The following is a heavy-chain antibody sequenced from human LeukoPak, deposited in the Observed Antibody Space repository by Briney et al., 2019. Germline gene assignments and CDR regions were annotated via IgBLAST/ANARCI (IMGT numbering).Heavy chain of an antibody. D-gene: IGHD6-19*01. CDR3: AREGGSGWSFDY. CDR2: IRSKAYGGTA. Sequence: PGRSLRLSCTASGFTFGNYAMSWFRQAPGKGLEYIGFIRSKAYGGTAEYAASAKGRFTISRDDSKSIAYLQMNSLKPEDTAMYYCAREGGSGWSFDYWGQGTLVTVSS. J-gene: IGHJ4*02. V-gene: IGHV3-49*03. CDR1: GFTFGNYA.